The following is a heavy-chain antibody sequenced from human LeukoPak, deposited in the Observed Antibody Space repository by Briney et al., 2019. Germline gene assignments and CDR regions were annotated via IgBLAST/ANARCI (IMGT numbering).Heavy chain of an antibody. CDR3: ARLGPPCSSTSCYGAFDI. V-gene: IGHV4-39*01. CDR1: GGAISSSSYY. D-gene: IGHD2-2*01. CDR2: IYYSGST. J-gene: IGHJ3*02. Sequence: SETLSLTCTVSGGAISSSSYYWGWIRQPPGKGLEWIGSIYYSGSTYYNPSLKSRVTISVDTSKNQFSLKLSSVTAADTAVYYCARLGPPCSSTSCYGAFDIWGQGTMVTVSS.